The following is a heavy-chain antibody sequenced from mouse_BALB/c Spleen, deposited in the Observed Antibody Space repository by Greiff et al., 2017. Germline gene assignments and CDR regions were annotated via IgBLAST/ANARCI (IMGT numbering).Heavy chain of an antibody. CDR1: GFTFSSYG. CDR2: INSNGGST. Sequence: EVMLVESGGGLVQPGGSLKLSCAASGFTFSSYGMSWVRQTPDKRLELVATINSNGGSTYYPDSVKGRFTISRDNAKNTLYLQMSSLKSEDTAMYYCARLYDGYYVGAMDYWGQGTSVTVSS. CDR3: ARLYDGYYVGAMDY. J-gene: IGHJ4*01. D-gene: IGHD2-3*01. V-gene: IGHV5-6-3*01.